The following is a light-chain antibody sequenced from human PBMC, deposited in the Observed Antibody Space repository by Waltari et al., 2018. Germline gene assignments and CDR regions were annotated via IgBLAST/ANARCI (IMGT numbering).Light chain of an antibody. CDR3: LLYMPSGDWL. CDR2: STN. CDR1: SGSVSTNYS. V-gene: IGLV8-61*01. Sequence: QTVVTQEPSFSVSPGGTVTRNCGLTSGSVSTNYSPNWYQQTPGQAPRTLIYSTNIRSSGVPDRFSGSILGNKAALIITGAQAVDASDYYCLLYMPSGDWLFGGGTKLTVL. J-gene: IGLJ3*02.